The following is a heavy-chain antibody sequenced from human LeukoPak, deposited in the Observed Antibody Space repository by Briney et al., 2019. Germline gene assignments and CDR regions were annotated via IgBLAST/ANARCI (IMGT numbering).Heavy chain of an antibody. CDR3: AKDGFSGYQFDY. CDR2: ISGSGGTT. CDR1: GFTFINCA. J-gene: IGHJ4*02. D-gene: IGHD5-12*01. Sequence: GGSLRLSCAASGFTFINCAMNWVRQAPGKGLEWVSFISGSGGTTYYADSVKGRFTISRDNSKNTLYLQMNSLRAEDTAVYYCAKDGFSGYQFDYWGQGTLVTVSS. V-gene: IGHV3-23*01.